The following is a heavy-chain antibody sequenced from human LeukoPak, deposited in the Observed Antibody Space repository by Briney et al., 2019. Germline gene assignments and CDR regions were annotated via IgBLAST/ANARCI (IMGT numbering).Heavy chain of an antibody. D-gene: IGHD2-8*02. V-gene: IGHV3-7*01. CDR3: LRYCSGGVCPGWFDP. Sequence: GSLRLSCAASGFIFSSYWMSWVRQAPGKGLEWVANIKTDGSEKYYVDSVKGRFTISRDNANNSLYLQMNSLRAEDTAVYYCLRYCSGGVCPGWFDPWGQGTLVTVSS. CDR1: GFIFSSYW. J-gene: IGHJ5*02. CDR2: IKTDGSEK.